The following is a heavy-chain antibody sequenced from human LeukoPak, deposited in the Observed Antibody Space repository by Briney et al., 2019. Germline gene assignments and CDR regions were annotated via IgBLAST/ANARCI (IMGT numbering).Heavy chain of an antibody. V-gene: IGHV3-30*18. CDR2: ISYDGSNK. D-gene: IGHD3-22*01. CDR1: GFTFSSYG. CDR3: AKHRYYYDSSGYYFDY. Sequence: PGGSLRLSCAASGFTFSSYGMHWVRQAPGKGLEWVAVISYDGSNKYYADSVKGRFTISRDNSKNTLYLQMNSLRAEDTAVYYCAKHRYYYDSSGYYFDYWGQGTLVTVSS. J-gene: IGHJ4*02.